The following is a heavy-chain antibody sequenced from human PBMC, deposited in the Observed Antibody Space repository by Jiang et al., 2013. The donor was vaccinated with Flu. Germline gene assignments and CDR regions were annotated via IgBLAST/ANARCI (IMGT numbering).Heavy chain of an antibody. CDR2: INHSGST. D-gene: IGHD3-22*01. J-gene: IGHJ4*02. CDR3: ALSGYYYVRPHYFDY. Sequence: LLKPSETLSLTCAVYGGSFSGYYWSWIRQPPGKGLEWIGEINHSGSTNYNPSLKSRVTISVDTSKNQFSLKLSSVTAADTAVYYCALSGYYYVRPHYFDYWGQGTLVTVSS. CDR1: GGSFSGYY. V-gene: IGHV4-34*01.